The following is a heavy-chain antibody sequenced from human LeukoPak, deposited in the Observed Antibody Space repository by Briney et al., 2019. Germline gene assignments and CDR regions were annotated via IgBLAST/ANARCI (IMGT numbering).Heavy chain of an antibody. J-gene: IGHJ4*02. CDR3: LSYYDILTGYFQ. CDR1: GGSISSSSYY. D-gene: IGHD3-9*01. V-gene: IGHV4-39*01. CDR2: IYYSGST. Sequence: SETLSLTCAVSGGSISSSSYYWGWIRQPPGKGLEWIGSIYYSGSTYYNPSLKSRVTISVDTSKNQFSLKLSSVTAADTAVYYCLSYYDILTGYFQWGQGTLVTVSS.